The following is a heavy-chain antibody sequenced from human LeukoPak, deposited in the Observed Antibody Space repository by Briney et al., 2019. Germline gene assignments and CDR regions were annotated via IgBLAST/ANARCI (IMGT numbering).Heavy chain of an antibody. CDR1: GGSISSGGYY. CDR3: ARDRGYCSGGSCEGAVDY. CDR2: IYYSGST. Sequence: SQTLSLTCTVSGGSISSGGYYWSWIRQHPGKGLEWIGYIYYSGSTYYNPSLKSRVTISVDTSKNQFSLKLSSVTAADTAVYYCARDRGYCSGGSCEGAVDYWGQGTLVTISS. J-gene: IGHJ4*02. V-gene: IGHV4-31*03. D-gene: IGHD2-15*01.